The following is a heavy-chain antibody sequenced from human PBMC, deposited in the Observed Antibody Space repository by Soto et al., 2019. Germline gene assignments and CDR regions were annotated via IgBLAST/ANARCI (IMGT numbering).Heavy chain of an antibody. CDR1: GFTFSSYA. D-gene: IGHD1-26*01. CDR3: AKTQVVGATSLDYYYGMDV. J-gene: IGHJ6*02. CDR2: ISGSDDNT. V-gene: IGHV3-23*01. Sequence: EVQLLESGGGLVQPGGSLRLSCAASGFTFSSYAMSWVRQAPGKGLEWVSAISGSDDNTYYADSVKGRFTISRDNSKNTLYLQMNSLRAEDTALYYCAKTQVVGATSLDYYYGMDVWGQGTTVTVSS.